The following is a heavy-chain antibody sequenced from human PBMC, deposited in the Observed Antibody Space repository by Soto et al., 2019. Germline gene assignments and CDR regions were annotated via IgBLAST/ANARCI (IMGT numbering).Heavy chain of an antibody. CDR3: AKLRSRSSWPYYFDY. Sequence: QSGGSLRLSCAASGFTFSSYAMSWVRQAPGKGLEWVSAISGSGGSTYYADSVKGRFTISRDNSKNTLYLQMNSLRAEDTAVYYCAKLRSRSSWPYYFDYWGQGTLVTVSS. CDR1: GFTFSSYA. D-gene: IGHD6-13*01. J-gene: IGHJ4*02. CDR2: ISGSGGST. V-gene: IGHV3-23*01.